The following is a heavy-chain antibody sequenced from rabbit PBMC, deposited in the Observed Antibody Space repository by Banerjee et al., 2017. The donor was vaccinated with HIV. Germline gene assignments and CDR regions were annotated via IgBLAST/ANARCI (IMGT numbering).Heavy chain of an antibody. CDR1: GFSFSSGYD. J-gene: IGHJ4*01. Sequence: QQLVESGGGLVKPGASLTLTCTASGFSFSSGYDMCWVRQAPGKGLEWIACIYTGDGNTYYASWAKGRFTISKTSSTTVTLQMTSLTAADTATYFCARGGSGAFNLWGQGTLVTVS. V-gene: IGHV1S40*01. CDR2: IYTGDGNT. CDR3: ARGGSGAFNL. D-gene: IGHD1-1*01.